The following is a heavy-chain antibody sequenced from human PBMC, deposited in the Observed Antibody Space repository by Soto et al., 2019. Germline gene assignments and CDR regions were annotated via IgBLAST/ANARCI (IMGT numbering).Heavy chain of an antibody. J-gene: IGHJ4*01. D-gene: IGHD2-15*01. Sequence: ASVKVSCKASGYTFTSYGISWVRQAPGQGLEWMGWISAYNGNTNYAQKLQGRVTMTTDTSTSTAYMELRSLRSDDTAVYYCARGVYCSGGSYSRSANTDFDIWGQGTMVTVSS. V-gene: IGHV1-18*01. CDR2: ISAYNGNT. CDR3: ARGVYCSGGSYSRSANTDFDI. CDR1: GYTFTSYG.